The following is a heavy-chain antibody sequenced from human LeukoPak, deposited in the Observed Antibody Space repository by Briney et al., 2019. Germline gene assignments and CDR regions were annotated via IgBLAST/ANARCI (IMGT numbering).Heavy chain of an antibody. J-gene: IGHJ4*02. CDR1: GGSISSGDYY. D-gene: IGHD3-22*01. Sequence: PSQTLSLTCTVSGGSISSGDYYWSWIRQPPGKGLEWIGYIYYSGSTYYNLSLKSRVTISVDTSKNQFSLKLSSVTAADTAVYYCARGRWDRGYYDSSGSRDFDYWGQGTLVTVSS. V-gene: IGHV4-30-4*01. CDR3: ARGRWDRGYYDSSGSRDFDY. CDR2: IYYSGST.